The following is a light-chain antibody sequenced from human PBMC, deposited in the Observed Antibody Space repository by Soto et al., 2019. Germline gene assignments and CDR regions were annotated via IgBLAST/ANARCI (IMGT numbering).Light chain of an antibody. Sequence: EIVLTQSPGTLSLSPGERVTLSCRASQSVSSAYLAWYQQKRSQAPRLLIYGASNRATGIPDRFSGSGSGTDFTLTISNMQREDFATYYCQQTYNLPRTFGQGTKVDI. V-gene: IGKV3-20*01. CDR1: QSVSSAY. CDR3: QQTYNLPRT. J-gene: IGKJ1*01. CDR2: GAS.